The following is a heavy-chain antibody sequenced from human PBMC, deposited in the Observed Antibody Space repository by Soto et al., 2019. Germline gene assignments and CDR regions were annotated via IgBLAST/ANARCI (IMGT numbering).Heavy chain of an antibody. CDR1: GFTFSSYA. J-gene: IGHJ6*02. CDR2: ISGSGGST. Sequence: GGSLRLSCAASGFTFSSYAMSWVRQAPGKGLEWVSAISGSGGSTYYADSVKGRFTISRDNSKNTLYLQMNSLRAEDTAVYYCAKSSVAATHSYGMDVWGQGTTVTVSS. V-gene: IGHV3-23*01. D-gene: IGHD2-15*01. CDR3: AKSSVAATHSYGMDV.